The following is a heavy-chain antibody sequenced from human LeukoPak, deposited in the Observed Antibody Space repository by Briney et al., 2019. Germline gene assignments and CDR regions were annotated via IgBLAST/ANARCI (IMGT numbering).Heavy chain of an antibody. CDR3: ARGGPQQLPLDY. D-gene: IGHD6-13*01. CDR2: IYYSGST. CDR1: VGSISTYY. J-gene: IGHJ4*02. Sequence: SETLSLTCTVSVGSISTYYWSWIRQPPGKGLEWIGYIYYSGSTNYNPSLKSRVTISVDTSKNQFSLNLSSVTAADTAVYYCARGGPQQLPLDYWGQGTLVTVSS. V-gene: IGHV4-59*01.